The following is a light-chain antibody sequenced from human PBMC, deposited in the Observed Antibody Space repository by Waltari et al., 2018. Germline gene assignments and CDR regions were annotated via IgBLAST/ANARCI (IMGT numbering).Light chain of an antibody. CDR1: QSVLYSSNNKNY. J-gene: IGKJ2*01. V-gene: IGKV4-1*01. CDR3: QQYYTTPYT. CDR2: WAS. Sequence: DIVMTQSPDSLAVSLGERATINCKSSQSVLYSSNNKNYLACYQQKPGQPPKLLIYWASTRESGVPDRFSGSGSGTDFTLTISGLQAEDVAVYYCQQYYTTPYTFGQGTKLEIK.